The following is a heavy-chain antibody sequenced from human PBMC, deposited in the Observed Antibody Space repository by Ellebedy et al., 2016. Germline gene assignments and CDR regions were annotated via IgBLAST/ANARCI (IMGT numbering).Heavy chain of an antibody. CDR3: ATAGYDYYDSRYYYYYYMDV. Sequence: ASVEVSCXVSGYTLTELSMHWVRQAPGKGLEWMGGFDPEDGETIYAQKFQGRVTMTEDTSTDTAYMELSSLRSEDTAVYYCATAGYDYYDSRYYYYYYMDVWGKGTTVTVSS. V-gene: IGHV1-24*01. CDR2: FDPEDGET. J-gene: IGHJ6*03. D-gene: IGHD3-22*01. CDR1: GYTLTELS.